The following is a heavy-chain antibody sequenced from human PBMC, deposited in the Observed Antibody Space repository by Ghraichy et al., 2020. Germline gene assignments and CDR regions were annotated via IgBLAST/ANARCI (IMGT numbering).Heavy chain of an antibody. Sequence: GGSLRLSCSASGFAFNNYAMGWVRLTPGKGLEWVSGISDSGGSAYYADSVKGRFTISRDNSKNTVDMQMNSLRADDAAIYYCAKGGLRHCSGGTCYPFDSWDQGTLVTVSS. CDR1: GFAFNNYA. J-gene: IGHJ4*02. V-gene: IGHV3-23*01. CDR3: AKGGLRHCSGGTCYPFDS. D-gene: IGHD2-15*01. CDR2: ISDSGGSA.